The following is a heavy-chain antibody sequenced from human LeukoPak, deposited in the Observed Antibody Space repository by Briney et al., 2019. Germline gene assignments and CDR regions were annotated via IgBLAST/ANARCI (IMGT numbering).Heavy chain of an antibody. CDR2: MNPKSGYT. V-gene: IGHV1-8*03. Sequence: GASVKVSCKASGYTFTSYDINWVRQATGQGLEWMGWMNPKSGYTGYAQKFQGRVTITRNTSISTAYMELSSLRSEDTAVYYCARGTRGYYDFWSGPSPYYYYYYMDVWGKGTTVTVSS. CDR1: GYTFTSYD. D-gene: IGHD3-3*01. CDR3: ARGTRGYYDFWSGPSPYYYYYYMDV. J-gene: IGHJ6*03.